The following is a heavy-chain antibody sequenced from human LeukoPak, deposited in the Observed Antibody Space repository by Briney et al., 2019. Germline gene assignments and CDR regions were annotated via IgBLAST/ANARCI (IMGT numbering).Heavy chain of an antibody. CDR1: GFTFNTYA. Sequence: PGGSLRLSCAASGFTFNTYAMSWVRQAPGKGLEWVSAISTGGVNTYYTDSVKGRFTISRDNSKNTLYVQMNSLRAEDTAVYYCAKELSEMATISPFDYWGQGTLVTVSS. V-gene: IGHV3-23*01. D-gene: IGHD5-24*01. CDR2: ISTGGVNT. J-gene: IGHJ4*02. CDR3: AKELSEMATISPFDY.